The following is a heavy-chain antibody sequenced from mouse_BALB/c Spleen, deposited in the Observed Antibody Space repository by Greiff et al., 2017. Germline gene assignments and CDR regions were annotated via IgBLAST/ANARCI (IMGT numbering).Heavy chain of an antibody. CDR3: ARDGDYFDY. J-gene: IGHJ2*01. CDR1: GYIFTSYW. CDR2: IYPGTGNT. V-gene: IGHV1-77*01. Sequence: VQLQQSGAELVRPGASVKMSCKTSGYIFTSYWINWVKQRSGQGLEWIGQIYPGTGNTYYNGKFKGNATLTADKSSSTAYMQLRSLKSEDAAVYVCARDGDYFDYWGQGTTLTVSS.